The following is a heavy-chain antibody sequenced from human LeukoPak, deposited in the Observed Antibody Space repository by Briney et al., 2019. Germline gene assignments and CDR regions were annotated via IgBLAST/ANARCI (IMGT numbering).Heavy chain of an antibody. CDR1: GFTFSSYA. Sequence: GGYLRLSCSASGFTFSSYAMSWVPQAPGKGLEGVSVISDSGDITYHADSVRGRFTISRDNANNTLYVQMTSLRVEDTAVYYCAKDRRGGSYYAATLDIWGQGTMVTVSS. D-gene: IGHD1-26*01. V-gene: IGHV3-23*01. CDR3: AKDRRGGSYYAATLDI. J-gene: IGHJ3*02. CDR2: ISDSGDIT.